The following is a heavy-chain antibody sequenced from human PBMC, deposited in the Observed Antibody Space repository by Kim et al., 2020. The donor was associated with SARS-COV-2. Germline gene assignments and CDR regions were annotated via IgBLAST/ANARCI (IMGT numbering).Heavy chain of an antibody. CDR3: SRTIGDPT. CDR1: GATFSDSY. CDR2: ITTKTEGYVT. J-gene: IGHJ4*02. Sequence: GGSLRLSCAASGATFSDSYVPWVRQASGKGLEWVGRITTKTEGYVTTYGASVKGRFIISRDDSKKTAVLQMNSLKIEDTAVYYCSRTIGDPTWGQGTLVTVSS. V-gene: IGHV3-73*01. D-gene: IGHD2-8*01.